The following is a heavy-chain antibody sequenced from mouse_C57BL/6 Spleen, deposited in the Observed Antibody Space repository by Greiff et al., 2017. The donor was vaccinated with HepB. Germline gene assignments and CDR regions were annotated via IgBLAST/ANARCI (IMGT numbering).Heavy chain of an antibody. V-gene: IGHV1-52*01. CDR1: GYTFTSYW. CDR3: AREGPYGNWDY. Sequence: VQLQESGAELVRPGSSVKLSCKASGYTFTSYWMHWVKQRPIQGLEWIGNIDPSDSETHYNQKFKDKATLTVDKSSSTAYIQLSSLTSEDSAVYYCAREGPYGNWDYWGQGTTLTVSS. D-gene: IGHD2-1*01. CDR2: IDPSDSET. J-gene: IGHJ2*01.